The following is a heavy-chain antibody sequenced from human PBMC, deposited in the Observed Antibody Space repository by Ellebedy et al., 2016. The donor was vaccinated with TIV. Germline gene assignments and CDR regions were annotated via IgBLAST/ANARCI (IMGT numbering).Heavy chain of an antibody. V-gene: IGHV3-30*03. CDR1: GFTFSNYG. J-gene: IGHJ2*01. Sequence: GESLKISCSGSGFTFSNYGMHWVRQAPGKGLEWVAVITSDGRNKYYADSVKGRFTISRDISNNTLYLQMNSLRTDDTAVYYCARGYCGGDCYWWYFDLWGRGTLVTVSS. D-gene: IGHD2-21*02. CDR3: ARGYCGGDCYWWYFDL. CDR2: ITSDGRNK.